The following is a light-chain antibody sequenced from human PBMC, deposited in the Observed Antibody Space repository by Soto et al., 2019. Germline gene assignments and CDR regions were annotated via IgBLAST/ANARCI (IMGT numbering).Light chain of an antibody. CDR1: QRVANN. Sequence: EIVLTQSPGTLSLSPGERATLSCRASQRVANNYLAWYQQKPGQAPRLLVYGASTKATDMPGRFSGRGSGTEFTLTINNLQSEDFAVYYCQQYRNWPRTFGQGTKVDIK. V-gene: IGKV3-15*01. J-gene: IGKJ1*01. CDR3: QQYRNWPRT. CDR2: GAS.